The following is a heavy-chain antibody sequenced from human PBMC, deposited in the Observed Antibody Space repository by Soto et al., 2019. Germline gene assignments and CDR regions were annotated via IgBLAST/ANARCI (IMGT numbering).Heavy chain of an antibody. CDR3: ARDLRGSRPDAFDI. CDR1: GFTFSSYA. Sequence: GGSLRLSCAAAGFTFSSYAMSWVRQAPGKGLEWVAAISGSGSSTYYADSVKGRFTISRDNSKNTLYLQMNSLRAEDTAVYYCARDLRGSRPDAFDIWGQGTMVTVSS. J-gene: IGHJ3*02. V-gene: IGHV3-23*01. CDR2: ISGSGSST. D-gene: IGHD3-10*01.